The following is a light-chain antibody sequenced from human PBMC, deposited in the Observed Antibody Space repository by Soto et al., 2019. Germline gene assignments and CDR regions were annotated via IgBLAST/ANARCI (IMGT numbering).Light chain of an antibody. V-gene: IGKV1-39*01. Sequence: DIPMTQSPSSLPASVGDRVTITCRASQSIGINLNWYQQKPGKAPKLLIYAASSLKSGVPPRFSGSGSGTDFTLTISSLQPEDFATYYCQQSYSSPCTFGQGTILEIK. CDR1: QSIGIN. CDR3: QQSYSSPCT. CDR2: AAS. J-gene: IGKJ2*02.